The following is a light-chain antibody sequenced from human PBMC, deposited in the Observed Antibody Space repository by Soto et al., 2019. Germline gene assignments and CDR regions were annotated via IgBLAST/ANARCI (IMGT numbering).Light chain of an antibody. J-gene: IGKJ2*01. CDR2: GAS. V-gene: IGKV3-20*01. CDR1: QSLRSSY. Sequence: DIVLTQSPVTLSLSPGERAALSCRASQSLRSSYLAWYQQKPGQAPRLLMYGASNRAAGFPDRFSGSGSATHFSLTISRLEPEDFAVDYCHGQQFAESSLYTFGQGTKVVMK. CDR3: HGQQFAESSLYT.